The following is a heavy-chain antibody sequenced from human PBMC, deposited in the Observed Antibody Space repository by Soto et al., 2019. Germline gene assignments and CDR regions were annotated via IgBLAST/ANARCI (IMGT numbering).Heavy chain of an antibody. Sequence: QVQLQESGPGLVKPSETLSLTCTVSGGSVSSDSIYWSWIRQTPGQGLEWICFMHLSSSPIYSPSLNGRVTMSVDTSKNQVSLKLTSVTAADTAVYYCAREVSATFLPNSYGLDVWGQGITVTVSS. CDR1: GGSVSSDSIY. J-gene: IGHJ6*02. V-gene: IGHV4-61*01. CDR2: MHLSSSP. D-gene: IGHD3-16*01. CDR3: AREVSATFLPNSYGLDV.